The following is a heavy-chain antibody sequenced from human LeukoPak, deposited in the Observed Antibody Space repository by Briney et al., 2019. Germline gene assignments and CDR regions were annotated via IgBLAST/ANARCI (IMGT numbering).Heavy chain of an antibody. CDR3: CQVQSYYGILTGDPFDY. V-gene: IGHV3-30*02. J-gene: IGHJ4*02. CDR2: IEYDGGYK. Sequence: GGSLRLSCAASGFTFNSHGMHWVRQGPGKRREWVAFIEYDGGYKYYADSVKGRFTISRDNSKNTLFLQMNSLRTEDTAVYYCCQVQSYYGILTGDPFDYWGQGTLVTVSS. CDR1: GFTFNSHG. D-gene: IGHD3-9*01.